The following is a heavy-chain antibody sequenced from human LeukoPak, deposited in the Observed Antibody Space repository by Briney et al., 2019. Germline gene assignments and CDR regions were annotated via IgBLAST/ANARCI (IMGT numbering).Heavy chain of an antibody. CDR1: GYIFTGYY. CDR3: ARYRGSYNSGWSDY. D-gene: IGHD6-19*01. CDR2: INPNSGGT. Sequence: ASVKVSCKASGYIFTGYYMQWVRQAPGQGLEWMGWINPNSGGTNYAQKFQGRVTMTRDTSISTAYMELSGLISDDTAVYYCARYRGSYNSGWSDYWGQGALVTVSS. J-gene: IGHJ4*02. V-gene: IGHV1-2*02.